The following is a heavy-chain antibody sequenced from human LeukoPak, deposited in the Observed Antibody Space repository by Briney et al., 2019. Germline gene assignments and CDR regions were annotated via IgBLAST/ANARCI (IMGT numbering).Heavy chain of an antibody. CDR3: ARDPSRLHYDSSGPDY. D-gene: IGHD3-22*01. Sequence: PSETLSLTCTVSGGSISSSSYYWGWIRQPPGKGLEWIGSIYYSGSTYYNPSLKSRVTISVDTSKNQFSLKLSSVTAADTAVYYCARDPSRLHYDSSGPDYWGQGTLVTVSS. V-gene: IGHV4-39*07. J-gene: IGHJ4*02. CDR2: IYYSGST. CDR1: GGSISSSSYY.